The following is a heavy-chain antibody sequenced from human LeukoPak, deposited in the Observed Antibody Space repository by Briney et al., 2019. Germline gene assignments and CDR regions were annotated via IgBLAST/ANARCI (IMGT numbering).Heavy chain of an antibody. Sequence: PGGSLRLSCSVSGFTFSSHSMHWVRQAPGKGLEYVSAIDSNGGKTYYADSVKGRFTISRDNSRNTLYLQLNNLRVEDTAVYYCVQLYYYAMDVWGQGTTVTVSS. V-gene: IGHV3-64D*06. CDR1: GFTFSSHS. CDR2: IDSNGGKT. CDR3: VQLYYYAMDV. J-gene: IGHJ6*02.